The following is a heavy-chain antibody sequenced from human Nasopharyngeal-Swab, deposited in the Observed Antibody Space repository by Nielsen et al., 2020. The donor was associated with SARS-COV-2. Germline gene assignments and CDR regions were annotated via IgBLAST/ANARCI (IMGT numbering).Heavy chain of an antibody. V-gene: IGHV3-7*01. CDR3: ARVVAYQMIVVVIPWGYYFDY. D-gene: IGHD3-22*01. Sequence: VRQAPGKGLEWVANIKQDGSEKYYVDSVKGRFTISRDNAKNLLYLQMNSLRAEDTAVYYCARVVAYQMIVVVIPWGYYFDYWGQGTLVTVSS. CDR2: IKQDGSEK. J-gene: IGHJ4*02.